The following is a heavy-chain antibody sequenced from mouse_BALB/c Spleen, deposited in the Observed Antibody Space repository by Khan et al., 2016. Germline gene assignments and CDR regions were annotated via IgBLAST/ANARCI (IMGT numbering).Heavy chain of an antibody. CDR3: ARQLREYFHC. D-gene: IGHD4-1*02. V-gene: IGHV4-1*02. CDR1: AFDFSRYW. CDR2: INPDSSTI. Sequence: EVKLLESGGGLVQPGGSLKLSCAASAFDFSRYWMSWVRQAPGKGLEWIGEINPDSSTINYTQSLKDKLIISRDNAKNTLYLQMIKVRSEYTALYYCARQLREYFHCWGNGNTLTVSS. J-gene: IGHJ2*01.